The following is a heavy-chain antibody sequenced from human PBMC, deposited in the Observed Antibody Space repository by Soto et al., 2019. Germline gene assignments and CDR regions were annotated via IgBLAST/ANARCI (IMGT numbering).Heavy chain of an antibody. D-gene: IGHD2-2*01. Sequence: QVQLVQSGAEVKKPGSSVKVSCKASGGTFNSYAISWVRQAPGQGLEWMGGIIPISDTTNYAQKFQGRVTITADESTSTAYMELSSLRSEDTAVYYCARSQGSSTSLEIYYYYYYGMDVWGQGTTVIVSS. CDR1: GGTFNSYA. V-gene: IGHV1-69*01. CDR3: ARSQGSSTSLEIYYYYYYGMDV. J-gene: IGHJ6*02. CDR2: IIPISDTT.